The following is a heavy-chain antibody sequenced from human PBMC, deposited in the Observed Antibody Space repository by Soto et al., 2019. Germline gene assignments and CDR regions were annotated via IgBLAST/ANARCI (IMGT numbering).Heavy chain of an antibody. CDR1: GFTFSSYG. CDR2: IWYDGSNK. J-gene: IGHJ6*02. V-gene: IGHV3-33*01. D-gene: IGHD6-19*01. Sequence: GGSLRLSCAASGFTFSSYGMHWVRQAPGKGLEWVAVIWYDGSNKYYADSVKGRFTISRDNSKNTLYLQMNSLRAEDTAVYYCARWPPIAVAGTQVTALDVWGQGTTVTVSS. CDR3: ARWPPIAVAGTQVTALDV.